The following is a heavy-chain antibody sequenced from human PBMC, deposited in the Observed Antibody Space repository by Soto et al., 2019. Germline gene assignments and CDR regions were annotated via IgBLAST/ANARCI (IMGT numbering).Heavy chain of an antibody. CDR3: ARHFIAARFGLGGFDY. D-gene: IGHD6-6*01. Sequence: SETLSLTCTVSGGSISSSSYYWGWIRQPPGKGLEWIGSIYYSGSTYYNPSLKSRVTISVDTSKNQFSLKLSSVTAADTAVYYCARHFIAARFGLGGFDYWGQGTLVTVSS. CDR2: IYYSGST. J-gene: IGHJ4*02. CDR1: GGSISSSSYY. V-gene: IGHV4-39*01.